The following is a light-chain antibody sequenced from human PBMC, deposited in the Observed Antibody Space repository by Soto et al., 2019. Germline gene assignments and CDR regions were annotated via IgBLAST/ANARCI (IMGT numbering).Light chain of an antibody. Sequence: EIVLTQSPGTLSLSPGEGATLSCRASQSVGRNYLAGFQQKPGQPPRLLISGATSSAAGIPDKFSGSGSGTDITLTTGTLEPEDLAAYFWQQYDGASITFGHGTRLEIK. CDR3: QQYDGASIT. CDR2: GAT. V-gene: IGKV3-20*01. J-gene: IGKJ5*01. CDR1: QSVGRNY.